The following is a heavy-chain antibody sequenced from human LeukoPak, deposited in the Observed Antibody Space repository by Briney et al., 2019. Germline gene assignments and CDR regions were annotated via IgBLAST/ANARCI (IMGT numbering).Heavy chain of an antibody. V-gene: IGHV4-38-2*02. CDR3: ARDKELWLLNY. CDR1: GYSISSGYY. CDR2: IYYSGST. J-gene: IGHJ4*02. Sequence: PSETLSLTCTVSGYSISSGYYWGWIRQPPGKGLEWIGSIYYSGSTYYNPSLKSRVTISVDTSKNQFSLKLSSVTAADTAVYYCARDKELWLLNYWGQGTLVTVSS. D-gene: IGHD3-22*01.